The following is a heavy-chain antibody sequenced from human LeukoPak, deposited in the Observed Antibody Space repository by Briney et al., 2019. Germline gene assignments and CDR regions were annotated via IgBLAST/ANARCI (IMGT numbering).Heavy chain of an antibody. Sequence: GRSLRLSYAASGFTFSSYGMHWVRQAPGKGLEWVAVISYDGSNKYYADSVKGRFTISRDNSKNTLYLQMNSLRAEDTAVYYCAKEYSSSSDYYGMDVWGQGTTVTVSS. D-gene: IGHD6-6*01. V-gene: IGHV3-30*18. CDR3: AKEYSSSSDYYGMDV. CDR2: ISYDGSNK. CDR1: GFTFSSYG. J-gene: IGHJ6*02.